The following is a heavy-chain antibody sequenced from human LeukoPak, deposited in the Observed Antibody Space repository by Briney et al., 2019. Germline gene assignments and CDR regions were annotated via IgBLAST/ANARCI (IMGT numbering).Heavy chain of an antibody. Sequence: KPGRSLRLSCTASGFTFGDYAMSWFRQAPGEGLEWVGFIRSKAHGGTTEYAASVKGRFTISRDDSKSIAYLQMDSLKTEDTAVHYCTRAGRYCSGGSCYSFYWGQGTLVTVSS. J-gene: IGHJ4*02. D-gene: IGHD2-15*01. V-gene: IGHV3-49*05. CDR3: TRAGRYCSGGSCYSFY. CDR1: GFTFGDYA. CDR2: IRSKAHGGTT.